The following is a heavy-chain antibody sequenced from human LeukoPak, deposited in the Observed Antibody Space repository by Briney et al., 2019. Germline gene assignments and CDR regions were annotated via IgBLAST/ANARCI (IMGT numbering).Heavy chain of an antibody. D-gene: IGHD5-18*01. J-gene: IGHJ6*03. CDR1: GYTFTSYD. CDR3: ARGSKWGYSYGYGRRSGNYYYYMDV. Sequence: ASVKVSCKASGYTFTSYDINWVRQATGQGLEWMGWMNPNSGNTGYAQKFQGRVTITRNTSISTAYMELSSLRSEDTAVYYCARGSKWGYSYGYGRRSGNYYYYMDVWGKGTTVTVSS. CDR2: MNPNSGNT. V-gene: IGHV1-8*03.